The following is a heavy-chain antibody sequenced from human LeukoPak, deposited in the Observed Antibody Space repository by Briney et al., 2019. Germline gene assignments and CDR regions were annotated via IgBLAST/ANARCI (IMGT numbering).Heavy chain of an antibody. CDR2: IKHSGST. V-gene: IGHV4-34*01. D-gene: IGHD2-2*01. Sequence: SETLSLTCAVYGGYISGYYWSWIRQPPGKGQKWNGEIKHSGSTNYNPSLKSRVTISVDTSKNQFSLKLSSVTAADTAVYYCAGLGAVVPAANRDVWGKGTTVTVSS. J-gene: IGHJ6*04. CDR3: AGLGAVVPAANRDV. CDR1: GGYISGYY.